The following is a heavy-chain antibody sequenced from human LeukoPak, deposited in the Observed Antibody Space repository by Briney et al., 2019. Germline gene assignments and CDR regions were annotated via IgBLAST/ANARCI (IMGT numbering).Heavy chain of an antibody. D-gene: IGHD6-13*01. CDR3: ARDGLVAAAGAITGYYYMDV. CDR1: GYTFTSYD. Sequence: ASVKVSCKASGYTFTSYDINWVRQATGQGLEWMGWMNPISGNTGYAQKFQGRVTMTRNTSISTAYMELSSLRSEDTAVYYCARDGLVAAAGAITGYYYMDVWGKGTTVTISS. J-gene: IGHJ6*03. V-gene: IGHV1-8*01. CDR2: MNPISGNT.